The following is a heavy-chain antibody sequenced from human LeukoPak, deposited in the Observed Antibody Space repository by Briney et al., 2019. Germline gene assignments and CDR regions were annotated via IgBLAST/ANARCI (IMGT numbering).Heavy chain of an antibody. V-gene: IGHV1-46*01. D-gene: IGHD5-24*01. CDR3: ARDEATGWFDP. CDR1: GYTFTSYY. Sequence: GASVKVSCKASGYTFTSYYMHWVRQAPGQGLEWMGILNPSSGSTAYAQKFQGRVTMTRDTSTSTVYMELSSLRSEDTAVYYCARDEATGWFDPWGQGTLVIVFS. J-gene: IGHJ5*02. CDR2: LNPSSGST.